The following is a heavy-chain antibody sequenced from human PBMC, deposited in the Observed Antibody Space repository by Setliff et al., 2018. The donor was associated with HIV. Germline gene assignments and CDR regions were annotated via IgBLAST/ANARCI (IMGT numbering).Heavy chain of an antibody. CDR1: GGSISTYY. D-gene: IGHD6-13*01. Sequence: TLSLTCTVSGGSISTYYWSWIRQPPGKRLEWIGYIYYSGSTNYNPSLKSRVTISVDTSKNQFSLKLTSVTAADTAVYYCARDRPSSSWYFNAFDIWGQGTMVT. J-gene: IGHJ3*02. CDR3: ARDRPSSSWYFNAFDI. CDR2: IYYSGST. V-gene: IGHV4-59*01.